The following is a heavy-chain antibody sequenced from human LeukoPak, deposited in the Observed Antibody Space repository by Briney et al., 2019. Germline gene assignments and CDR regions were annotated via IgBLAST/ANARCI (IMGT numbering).Heavy chain of an antibody. CDR1: GFTVSSNY. CDR3: AREYTDSFDY. D-gene: IGHD5-18*01. CDR2: IYSGGST. V-gene: IGHV3-53*01. J-gene: IGHJ4*02. Sequence: GGSLRLSCAASGFTVSSNYMSWVRQAPGKGLEWVSVIYSGGSTYYADSVKGRFTISRDNSKNTLYLQMNSLRAEGTAVYYCAREYTDSFDYWGQGTLVTVSS.